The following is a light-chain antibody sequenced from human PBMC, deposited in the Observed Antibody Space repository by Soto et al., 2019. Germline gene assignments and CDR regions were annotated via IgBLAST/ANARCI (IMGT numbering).Light chain of an antibody. CDR3: QQYHDHWT. J-gene: IGKJ1*01. CDR1: QTISSW. V-gene: IGKV1-5*03. Sequence: DIQMTQSPSTLSGSVGDRVTITCRASQTISSWLAWYQQEPGKAPKLLIYKASTLKSGVPSRFSGSGSGTEFTLTISSLQPDDLATYYCQQYHDHWTFGQGTKVDI. CDR2: KAS.